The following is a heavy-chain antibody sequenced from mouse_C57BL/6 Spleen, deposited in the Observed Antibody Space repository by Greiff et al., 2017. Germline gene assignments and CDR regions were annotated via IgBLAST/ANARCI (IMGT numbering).Heavy chain of an antibody. CDR2: IYPGDGDT. CDR3: ASYGYDAMDY. V-gene: IGHV1-82*01. D-gene: IGHD1-1*02. CDR1: GYAFSSSW. Sequence: QVQLQQSGPELVKPGASVKISCKASGYAFSSSWMNWAKQRPGKGLEWIGRIYPGDGDTNYNGKFKGKATLTADKSSSTAYMQLSSLTSEDSAVYFGASYGYDAMDYWGQGTSVTVSS. J-gene: IGHJ4*01.